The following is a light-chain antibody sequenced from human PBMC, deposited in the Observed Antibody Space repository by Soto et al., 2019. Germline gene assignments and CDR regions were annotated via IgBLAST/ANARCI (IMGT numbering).Light chain of an antibody. Sequence: TQVTQATASVSASIDARVTITCRASQDIAGYLAWYQHKPGRTPELLIHGASRLQSGVPARFSGSVSGTDFTLSIYSLQPEDFATYYCQHDYSFPIPFGQGTRPAIK. CDR2: GAS. J-gene: IGKJ5*01. CDR3: QHDYSFPIP. CDR1: QDIAGY. V-gene: IGKV1D-12*01.